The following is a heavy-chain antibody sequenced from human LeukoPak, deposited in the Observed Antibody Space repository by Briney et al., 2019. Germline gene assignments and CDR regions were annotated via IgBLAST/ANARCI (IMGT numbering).Heavy chain of an antibody. Sequence: PGGSLRLSCAASGFTFSSYAMSWARQAPGKGLEWVSAISGSGGSTYYADSVKGRFTISRDNSKNTLYLQMNSLRAEDTAVYYCAKGTSYYYDSSGYFPRPKYYFDYWGQGTLVTVSS. V-gene: IGHV3-23*01. J-gene: IGHJ4*02. D-gene: IGHD3-22*01. CDR2: ISGSGGST. CDR1: GFTFSSYA. CDR3: AKGTSYYYDSSGYFPRPKYYFDY.